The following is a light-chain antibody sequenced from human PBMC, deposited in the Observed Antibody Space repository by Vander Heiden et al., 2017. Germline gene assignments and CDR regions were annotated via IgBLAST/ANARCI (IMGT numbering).Light chain of an antibody. CDR3: MQALQSPRT. CDR1: QSLLHSNGYNY. CDR2: LGS. Sequence: DIAMTQSPLSLPVTPGEPASISCRSSQSLLHSNGYNYLDWYLQKPGQSPQLLIYLGSNRASGVPDRFSGSGSGTDFTVKISRVEAEDVGVYYCMQALQSPRTFGQGTKVEIQ. J-gene: IGKJ1*01. V-gene: IGKV2-28*01.